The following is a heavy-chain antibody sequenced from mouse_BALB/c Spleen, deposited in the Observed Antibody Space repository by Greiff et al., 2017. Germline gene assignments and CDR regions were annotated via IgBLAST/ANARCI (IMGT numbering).Heavy chain of an antibody. V-gene: IGHV3-2*02. Sequence: EVKLQESGPGLVKPSQSLSLTCTVTGYSITSDYAWNWIRQFPGNKLEWMGYISYSGSTSYNPSLKSRISITRDTSKNQFFLQLNSVTTEDTATYYCARLGYGSSFPFAYWGQGTLVTVSA. J-gene: IGHJ3*01. CDR1: GYSITSDYA. CDR3: ARLGYGSSFPFAY. CDR2: ISYSGST. D-gene: IGHD1-1*01.